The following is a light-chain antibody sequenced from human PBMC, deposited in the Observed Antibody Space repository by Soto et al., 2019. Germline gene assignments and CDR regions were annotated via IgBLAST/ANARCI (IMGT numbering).Light chain of an antibody. V-gene: IGKV3-11*01. CDR1: QSVGSF. CDR3: QHRNNWLGT. Sequence: EIVLTQSPATLSLSPGERATLSCRASQSVGSFLAWYQQKSGQAPRLLIYDASNRAPGIPARFSGSGSGTDFTXTXSSLEPEDFAVYYCQHRNNWLGTFGPGTKVDIK. CDR2: DAS. J-gene: IGKJ3*01.